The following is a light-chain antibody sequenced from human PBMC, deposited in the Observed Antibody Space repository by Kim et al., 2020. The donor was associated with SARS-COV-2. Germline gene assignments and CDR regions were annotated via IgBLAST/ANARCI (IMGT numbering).Light chain of an antibody. CDR2: DSN. CDR1: SSNIGNNY. J-gene: IGLJ3*02. V-gene: IGLV1-51*01. Sequence: QPVLTQPPSVSAAPGQKVTISCSGSSSNIGNNYVSWYQQLPGTAPKLLIYDSNKRPSGIPDRFSGSKSGTSATLGITGLQTGDEADYYCGTWDDSLSAGVFGGGTQLTVL. CDR3: GTWDDSLSAGV.